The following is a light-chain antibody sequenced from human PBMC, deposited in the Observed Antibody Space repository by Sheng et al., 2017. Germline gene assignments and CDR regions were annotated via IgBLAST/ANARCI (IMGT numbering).Light chain of an antibody. CDR3: QQYYAIPLT. CDR1: QSVLYSSNEKNY. V-gene: IGKV4-1*01. CDR2: WAS. Sequence: DIVMTQSPESLAVSLGERATINCKSSQSVLYSSNEKNYLSWYQQKPGQPPKLLMHWASTRESGVPDRFSGSRSGTDFTLTINTLQAEDVAVYYCQQYYAIPLTFGGGTKVEIK. J-gene: IGKJ4*01.